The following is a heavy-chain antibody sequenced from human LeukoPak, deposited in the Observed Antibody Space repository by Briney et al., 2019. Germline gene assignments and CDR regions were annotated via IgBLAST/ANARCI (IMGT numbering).Heavy chain of an antibody. J-gene: IGHJ4*02. Sequence: GASVKVSCKASGYSFTSNYIHWVRQAPGQGLEWMGMIYPSDGSTSYAQKFQGRVTVTRDTSTSTVHMELSGLRSEDTAVYYCARDQEAFDYWGQGTLVTVSP. CDR2: IYPSDGST. V-gene: IGHV1-46*01. CDR1: GYSFTSNY. CDR3: ARDQEAFDY.